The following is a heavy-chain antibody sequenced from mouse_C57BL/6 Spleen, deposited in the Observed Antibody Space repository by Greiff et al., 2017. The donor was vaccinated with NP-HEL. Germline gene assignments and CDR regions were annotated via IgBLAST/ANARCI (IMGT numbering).Heavy chain of an antibody. CDR3: AREGLRYYFDY. CDR2: IYPGDGDT. CDR1: GYAFSSYW. V-gene: IGHV1-80*01. Sequence: QVQLQQSGAGLVKPGASVKISCKASGYAFSSYWMNWVKQRPGKGLEWIGQIYPGDGDTNYNGKFKGKATLTADKSSSTAYMQLSSLTSEDSAVYFCAREGLRYYFDYWGQGTTLTVSS. D-gene: IGHD2-4*01. J-gene: IGHJ2*01.